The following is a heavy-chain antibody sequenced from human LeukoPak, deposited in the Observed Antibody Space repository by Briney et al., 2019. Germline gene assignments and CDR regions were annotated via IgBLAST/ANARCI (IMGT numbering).Heavy chain of an antibody. D-gene: IGHD3-3*01. V-gene: IGHV3-23*01. CDR2: ISGSDGST. CDR1: GFTFRKYV. J-gene: IGHJ4*02. CDR3: AILWGFLEWLSNFDS. Sequence: PGGSLRLSCAASGFTFRKYVMNWVRQAPEKGLEWVSGISGSDGSTYYADSVKGRFIISRDNSKNTLYLQMNGLRAEDTAVYYCAILWGFLEWLSNFDSWGQGTLVTVSS.